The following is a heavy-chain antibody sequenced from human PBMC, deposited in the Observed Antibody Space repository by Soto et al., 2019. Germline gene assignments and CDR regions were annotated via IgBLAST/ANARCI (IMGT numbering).Heavy chain of an antibody. CDR3: AREGGSMTTSYYYGMDV. J-gene: IGHJ6*02. Sequence: GASVKVSCKASGYTLNSSDMHWVRQAPGQGLEWMGWINPNSGGTNYAQKFQGWVTMTRDTSISTAYMELSRLRSDDTAVYYCAREGGSMTTSYYYGMDVWGQGTTVTVSS. D-gene: IGHD4-4*01. CDR1: GYTLNSSD. CDR2: INPNSGGT. V-gene: IGHV1-2*04.